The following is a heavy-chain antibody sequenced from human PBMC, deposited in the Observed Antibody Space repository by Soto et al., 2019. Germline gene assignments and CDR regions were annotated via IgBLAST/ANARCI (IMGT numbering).Heavy chain of an antibody. CDR3: ARAQWELLPFDY. J-gene: IGHJ4*02. CDR2: IIPIFGTA. CDR1: GGTFSSYA. Sequence: SVKVSCKASGGTFSSYAISWVRQAPGQGLEWMGGIIPIFGTANYAQKFQGRVTITADESMSTAYMELSSLRSEDTAVYYCARAQWELLPFDYWGQGTLVTVSS. D-gene: IGHD1-26*01. V-gene: IGHV1-69*13.